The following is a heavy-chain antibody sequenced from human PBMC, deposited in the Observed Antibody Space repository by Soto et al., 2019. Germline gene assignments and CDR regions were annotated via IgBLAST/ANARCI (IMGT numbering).Heavy chain of an antibody. CDR3: ARHLNRWNDFYFDY. D-gene: IGHD1-1*01. CDR2: ISTYNGNT. V-gene: IGHV1-18*01. J-gene: IGHJ4*02. CDR1: GYTFTTYD. Sequence: GASVKVSCKASGYTFTTYDISWVRQAPGQGLEWMGRISTYNGNTNYPQSLQGRLTMTTDTSTTTAYMELRNLSSDDTAVYYCARHLNRWNDFYFDYWGQGTLVTVSS.